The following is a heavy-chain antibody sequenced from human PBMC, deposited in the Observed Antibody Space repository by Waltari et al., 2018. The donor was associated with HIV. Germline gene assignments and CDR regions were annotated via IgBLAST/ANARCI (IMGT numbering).Heavy chain of an antibody. D-gene: IGHD2-8*01. CDR3: ARRRYCTNGVCYGFDY. CDR2: INHSGST. V-gene: IGHV4-34*01. J-gene: IGHJ4*02. Sequence: QVQLQQWGAGLLKPSETLSLTCAAYGGSFSGYYWSWIRQPPGKGLEWIGEINHSGSTTYNPSLKSRVTISVDTSKNQFSLKLSSVTAASTAVYYCARRRYCTNGVCYGFDYWGQGTLVTVSS. CDR1: GGSFSGYY.